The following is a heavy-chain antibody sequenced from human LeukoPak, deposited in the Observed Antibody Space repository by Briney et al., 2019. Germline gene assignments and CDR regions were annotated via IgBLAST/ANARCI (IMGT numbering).Heavy chain of an antibody. Sequence: ASVKVSCKASGYTFTSYSMHWLRQAPGQGLEWMGWVSTSNGDTKYAQNLQGRVTMTTDTSTSTAYMELRSLRSDDTALYYCARTCSSSSCYMVHWGRGTLVTVSS. J-gene: IGHJ4*02. V-gene: IGHV1-18*01. CDR1: GYTFTSYS. D-gene: IGHD2-2*02. CDR2: VSTSNGDT. CDR3: ARTCSSSSCYMVH.